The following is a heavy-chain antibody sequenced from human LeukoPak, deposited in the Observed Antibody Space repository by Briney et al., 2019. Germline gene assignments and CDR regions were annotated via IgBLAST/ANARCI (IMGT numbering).Heavy chain of an antibody. CDR2: ISWNSGSI. CDR3: AKDRYFGNGMDV. J-gene: IGHJ6*02. V-gene: IGHV3-9*01. Sequence: SRRLSCAASGFTFDDYAMHWVRQAPGKGLEWVSGISWNSGSIGYADSVKGRFTISRDNAKNSLYLQMNSLRAEDTALYYCAKDRYFGNGMDVWGQGTTVTVSS. D-gene: IGHD3-9*01. CDR1: GFTFDDYA.